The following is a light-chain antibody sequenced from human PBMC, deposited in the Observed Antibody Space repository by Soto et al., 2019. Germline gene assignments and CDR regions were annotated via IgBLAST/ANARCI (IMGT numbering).Light chain of an antibody. CDR1: ISNIGSNY. CDR3: AAWDDSLRGRV. CDR2: SNI. Sequence: QSVLTQPPSASGTPGQRVTISCSGSISNIGSNYVYWYQQLPGTAPKLLIFSNIQRPSGVPDRFSGSRSGTSASLAISGLRSEDEADYYCAAWDDSLRGRVFGGGTQLTVL. V-gene: IGLV1-47*02. J-gene: IGLJ3*02.